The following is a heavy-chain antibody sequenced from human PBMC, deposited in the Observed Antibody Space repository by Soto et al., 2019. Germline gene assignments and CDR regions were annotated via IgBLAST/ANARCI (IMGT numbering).Heavy chain of an antibody. J-gene: IGHJ6*02. D-gene: IGHD6-13*01. CDR3: ARPPGSSSWYYYYGMDV. CDR1: GGTFSSYA. Sequence: EASVKVSCTASGGTFSSYAISWVRQAPGQGLEWMGGIIPIFGTANYAQKFQGRVTITADESTSTAYMELSSLRSEDTAVYYCARPPGSSSWYYYYGMDVWGQGTTVTVSS. CDR2: IIPIFGTA. V-gene: IGHV1-69*13.